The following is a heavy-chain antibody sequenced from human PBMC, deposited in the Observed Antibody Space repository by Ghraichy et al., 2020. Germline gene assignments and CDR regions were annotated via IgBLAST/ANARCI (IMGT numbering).Heavy chain of an antibody. CDR1: GFTFGDHA. D-gene: IGHD3-16*01. Sequence: GGSLRLSCSASGFTFGDHAISWVRQAPGKGLEWVGFIRSKAYGGTAEYAASVKGRLTISRDDSKNIAYLQMNSLKTGDTAVYYCTRDRTATSGVLIMDYYFCMDVWGKGTTVTVSS. CDR3: TRDRTATSGVLIMDYYFCMDV. CDR2: IRSKAYGGTA. V-gene: IGHV3-49*04. J-gene: IGHJ6*03.